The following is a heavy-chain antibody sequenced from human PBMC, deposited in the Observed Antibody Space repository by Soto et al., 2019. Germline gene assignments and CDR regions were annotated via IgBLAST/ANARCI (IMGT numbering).Heavy chain of an antibody. D-gene: IGHD3-10*01. Sequence: PGGSLRLSCAVSGFTSSNAWMNWVRQAPGKGLEWVGRIRSKINGGTTDYAAPVKGRFTISGDDSKNIVYLQMNSLKIEDTAVYYCTRELIYFYFGMDVWGQGTTVTVSS. J-gene: IGHJ6*02. CDR3: TRELIYFYFGMDV. CDR2: IRSKINGGTT. V-gene: IGHV3-15*01. CDR1: GFTSSNAW.